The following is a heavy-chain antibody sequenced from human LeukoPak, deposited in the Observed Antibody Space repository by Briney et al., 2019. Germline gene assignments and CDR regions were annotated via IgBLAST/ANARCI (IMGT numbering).Heavy chain of an antibody. Sequence: GGSLRLSCAASGFTFSSYAMNWVRQAPGKGLEWVSAISGSGDSVYYADSVKGRFTISRDNSKNTLYLQMTTLRAEDTAVYYCAKRSSDYYDSSGYYFDFWGQGTLVTVSS. V-gene: IGHV3-23*01. CDR1: GFTFSSYA. CDR3: AKRSSDYYDSSGYYFDF. J-gene: IGHJ4*02. CDR2: ISGSGDSV. D-gene: IGHD3-22*01.